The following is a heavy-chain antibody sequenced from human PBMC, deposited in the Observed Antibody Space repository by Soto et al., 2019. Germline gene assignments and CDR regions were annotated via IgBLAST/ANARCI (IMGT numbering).Heavy chain of an antibody. J-gene: IGHJ5*02. Sequence: QVQLVQSGAEVKKPGSSVKVSCKASGGTFSSYAISWVRQAPGQGLEWMGGIIPIFGTANYAQKLQGRVTITADESTSTAYMELSRLRSEDTAVYYCARERSIAARTDWFDPWGQGTLVTVSS. V-gene: IGHV1-69*01. CDR1: GGTFSSYA. CDR2: IIPIFGTA. CDR3: ARERSIAARTDWFDP. D-gene: IGHD6-6*01.